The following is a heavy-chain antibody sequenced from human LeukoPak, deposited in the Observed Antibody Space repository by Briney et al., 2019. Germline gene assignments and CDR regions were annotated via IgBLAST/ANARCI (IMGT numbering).Heavy chain of an antibody. Sequence: SETLSLTCTVSGDSISSYSWSGIRQPPGKGLEWIGYIYYSGSTNYNPSLKSRVTISVDMSKNQFSLKLSSVTAADTVVYYCALGGGWYRFDYWGQGTLVTVSS. D-gene: IGHD6-19*01. CDR3: ALGGGWYRFDY. CDR2: IYYSGST. J-gene: IGHJ4*02. V-gene: IGHV4-59*01. CDR1: GDSISSYS.